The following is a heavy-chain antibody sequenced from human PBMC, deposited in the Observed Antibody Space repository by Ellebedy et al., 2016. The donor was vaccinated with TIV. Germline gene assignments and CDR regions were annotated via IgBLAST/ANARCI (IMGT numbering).Heavy chain of an antibody. CDR3: ARFIYFDSGEDWFSP. V-gene: IGHV4-34*01. D-gene: IGHD3-22*01. J-gene: IGHJ5*02. CDR2: INHSGSS. CDR1: GGAFSGYF. Sequence: SETLSLTXGVHGGAFSGYFWTWIRQSPGKGLKWIGEINHSGSSLYNPSLKSRVTISIDTSKSEFSLKVNSVTAADTAVYYCARFIYFDSGEDWFSPWGQGILVTVSS.